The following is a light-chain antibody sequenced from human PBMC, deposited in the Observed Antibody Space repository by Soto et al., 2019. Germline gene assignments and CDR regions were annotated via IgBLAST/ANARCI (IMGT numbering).Light chain of an antibody. CDR1: QSVGSH. Sequence: ELVISQSPVTLSVSPSARATLSGSASQSVGSHLAWYQQRPGQAPRLLIYGASYRATGIPPRFSGSGSGTDFTLTISSLQSEDFAVYYCQQYDNWPPFTFGPGTKVDI. J-gene: IGKJ3*01. V-gene: IGKV3-15*01. CDR3: QQYDNWPPFT. CDR2: GAS.